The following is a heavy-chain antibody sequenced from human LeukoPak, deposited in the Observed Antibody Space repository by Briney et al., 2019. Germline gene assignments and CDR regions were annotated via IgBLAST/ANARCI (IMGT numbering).Heavy chain of an antibody. CDR2: IYTSGST. J-gene: IGHJ4*02. Sequence: SETLSLTCTVSGGSISSYYWSWIRQPAGKGLEWIGRIYTSGSTNYNPSLKSRVTMSVDTSKNQFSLKLSSVTAADTAVYYCAREGEVGAPPHFDYWGQGTLVTVSP. CDR1: GGSISSYY. CDR3: AREGEVGAPPHFDY. D-gene: IGHD1-26*01. V-gene: IGHV4-4*07.